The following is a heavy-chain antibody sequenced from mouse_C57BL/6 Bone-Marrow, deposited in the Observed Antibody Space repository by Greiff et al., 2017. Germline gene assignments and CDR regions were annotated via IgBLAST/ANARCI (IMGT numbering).Heavy chain of an antibody. V-gene: IGHV1-55*01. CDR3: ARSYSYGSTWYFDV. Sequence: QVQLQQPGAELVKPGASVKMSCKASGYTFTSYWITWVKQRPGQGLEWIGDIYPGSGSTNYNEKFKSKATLTVDTSSSTAYMQLSSLTSEDSAVYYCARSYSYGSTWYFDVWGTGTTVTVSS. CDR1: GYTFTSYW. J-gene: IGHJ1*03. D-gene: IGHD1-1*01. CDR2: IYPGSGST.